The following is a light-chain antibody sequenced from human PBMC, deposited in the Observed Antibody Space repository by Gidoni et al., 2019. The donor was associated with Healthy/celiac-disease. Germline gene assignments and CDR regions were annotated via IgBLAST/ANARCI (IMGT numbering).Light chain of an antibody. Sequence: DIGMTQSPDSRAVSLGERGTINSKSSQSVLYSSNNKNYLAWYQQKPGQPPKLLIYWASTRESGVPDRFSGSGSGTDFTLTISSLQAEDVAVYYCQQYYSTPFTFGPGTKVDIK. V-gene: IGKV4-1*01. CDR2: WAS. CDR1: QSVLYSSNNKNY. J-gene: IGKJ3*01. CDR3: QQYYSTPFT.